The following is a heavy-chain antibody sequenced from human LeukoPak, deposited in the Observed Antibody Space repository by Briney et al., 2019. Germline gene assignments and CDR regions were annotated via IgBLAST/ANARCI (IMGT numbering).Heavy chain of an antibody. CDR2: INPNSGGT. J-gene: IGHJ4*02. V-gene: IGHV1-2*06. CDR3: ARSYYYDSSGYYAL. CDR1: GYTFTGYY. Sequence: ASVTVSCTASGYTFTGYYMHWVRQAPGQRLGWMGRINPNSGGTNYAQKFQGRVTMTRDTSISTAYMELSRLRSDDTAVYYCARSYYYDSSGYYALWGQGTLVTVSS. D-gene: IGHD3-22*01.